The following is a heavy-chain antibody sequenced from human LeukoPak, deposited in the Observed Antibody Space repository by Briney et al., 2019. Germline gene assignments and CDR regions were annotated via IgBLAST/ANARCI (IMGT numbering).Heavy chain of an antibody. CDR2: ISATGGST. J-gene: IGHJ4*02. V-gene: IGHV3-23*01. D-gene: IGHD6-19*01. Sequence: GRSLRLSCAASGFTFRNYGMHWVRQAPGKGLEWVSTISATGGSTYYADSVKGRFTISRDNSKDTLYLQMNSLRAEDTAVYYCAKGGYSSGWRNYFDYWSQGTLVTVSS. CDR1: GFTFRNYG. CDR3: AKGGYSSGWRNYFDY.